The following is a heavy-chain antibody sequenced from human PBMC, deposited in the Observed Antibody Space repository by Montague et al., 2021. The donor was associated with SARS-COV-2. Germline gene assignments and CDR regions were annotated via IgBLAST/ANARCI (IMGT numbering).Heavy chain of an antibody. CDR3: ARHRNYGDHSLDNWSHP. CDR1: GDSSSCPNCY. V-gene: IGHV4-39*01. Sequence: SETLSLTCTVSGDSSSCPNCYWGWIRQAPGKGLDWIGTIYNSGTTYYNPSLKSRLTISIDTSKNQFSLKLTSVTAADTAVYYCARHRNYGDHSLDNWSHPWGQGTLVTVPS. CDR2: IYNSGTT. J-gene: IGHJ5*02. D-gene: IGHD4-17*01.